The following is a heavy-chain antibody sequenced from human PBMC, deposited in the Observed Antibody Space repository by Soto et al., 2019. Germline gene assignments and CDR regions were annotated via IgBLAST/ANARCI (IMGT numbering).Heavy chain of an antibody. V-gene: IGHV3-23*01. J-gene: IGHJ6*01. CDR1: GFTFSSYA. Sequence: EVQLLESGGGLVQPGGSLRLSCAPSGFTFSSYAMSWVRQAPGKGLEGVSAISSSGVSTYYADSVKGRFAISRDNSNKTLYLQMNILRAEDTAIYYCTKRIYNTQQSDGYAMDVWGQGTTLTVSS. CDR2: ISSSGVST. D-gene: IGHD2-15*01. CDR3: TKRIYNTQQSDGYAMDV.